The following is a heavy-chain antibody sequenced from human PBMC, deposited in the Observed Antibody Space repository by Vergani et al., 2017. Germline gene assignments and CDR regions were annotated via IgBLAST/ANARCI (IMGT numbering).Heavy chain of an antibody. CDR3: AKKEGSVYYDGVGV. J-gene: IGHJ6*02. V-gene: IGHV3-30*02. CDR1: GYTFGHFD. D-gene: IGHD6-25*01. CDR2: IRYDGSNP. Sequence: QEQLLQSGGGVVQPGGSLRLSCIGSGYTFGHFDMHWVRQAPGKGLAWVAFIRYDGSNPQYIDSVKGRFTISRDNSKDTLFLQMNGLRPEDTGTYFCAKKEGSVYYDGVGVWGQGTTIAV.